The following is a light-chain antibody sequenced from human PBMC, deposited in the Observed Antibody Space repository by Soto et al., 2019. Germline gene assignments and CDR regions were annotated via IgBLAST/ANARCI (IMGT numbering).Light chain of an antibody. V-gene: IGLV2-23*03. CDR2: EGS. CDR1: SSDVGSYNL. CDR3: CSYAYSSTFWV. J-gene: IGLJ3*02. Sequence: QSALTQPASVSGSPGQSITISCTGTSSDVGSYNLVSWYQQHPGKAPKLMNYEGSKRPSGVSNRFSGSKSGNTASLTISGLQAEDEADYYCCSYAYSSTFWVFGGGTKLTVL.